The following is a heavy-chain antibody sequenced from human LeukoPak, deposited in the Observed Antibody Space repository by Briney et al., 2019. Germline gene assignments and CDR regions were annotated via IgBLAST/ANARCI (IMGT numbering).Heavy chain of an antibody. Sequence: SETLSLTCTVSGGSISSYYWSWVRQPPGKGLEGMGDIYYSGSTNYNPSLKSRVTISVDTSKNQFSLQLSSVTAADTAVYYCARRGRSWTYYYYGMDVWGQGTTVTVSS. J-gene: IGHJ6*02. V-gene: IGHV4-59*08. CDR1: GGSISSYY. CDR3: ARRGRSWTYYYYGMDV. D-gene: IGHD2-15*01. CDR2: IYYSGST.